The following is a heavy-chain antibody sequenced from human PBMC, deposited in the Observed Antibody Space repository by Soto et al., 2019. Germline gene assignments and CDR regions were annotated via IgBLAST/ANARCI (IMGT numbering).Heavy chain of an antibody. D-gene: IGHD6-19*01. CDR2: INPNSGGA. Sequence: ASVKVSCKASGYTFTDYYMHWVRQAPGQGLEWMGWINPNSGGANYAQKFQGRVTMTRDTSISTAYMELNRLRSDDTAVYYCARDQSPSSGWPGMDVWGQGTTVTVSS. CDR1: GYTFTDYY. CDR3: ARDQSPSSGWPGMDV. V-gene: IGHV1-2*02. J-gene: IGHJ6*02.